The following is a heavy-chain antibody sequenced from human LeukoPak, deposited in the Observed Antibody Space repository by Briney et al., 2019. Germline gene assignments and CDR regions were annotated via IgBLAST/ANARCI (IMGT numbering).Heavy chain of an antibody. V-gene: IGHV4-4*02. CDR3: ARRKGSGSYPNWFDP. J-gene: IGHJ5*02. CDR1: GGSISSTKW. CDR2: VFHSGST. D-gene: IGHD3-10*01. Sequence: SETLSLTCAVSGGSISSTKWWSWVRQPPRKGLEWIGEVFHSGSTKYNPSLKNRVTISVDTSKNQFSLKLSSVTAADTAVYYCARRKGSGSYPNWFDPWGQGTLVTVSS.